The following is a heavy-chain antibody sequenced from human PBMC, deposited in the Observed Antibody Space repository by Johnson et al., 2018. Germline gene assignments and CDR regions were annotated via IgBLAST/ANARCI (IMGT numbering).Heavy chain of an antibody. Sequence: QVQLVESGGGVVQPGRSLRLSCAASTFTFSGYTMHWVRQGPGKGLEWVAVISSDGSQKYYADSVKGRFTISRDNFKNTLYLQMNSLRPEDTTIYYCTREARGTTGAFDIWGQGTRVTVSS. V-gene: IGHV3-30-3*01. CDR2: ISSDGSQK. J-gene: IGHJ3*02. D-gene: IGHD1-14*01. CDR3: TREARGTTGAFDI. CDR1: TFTFSGYT.